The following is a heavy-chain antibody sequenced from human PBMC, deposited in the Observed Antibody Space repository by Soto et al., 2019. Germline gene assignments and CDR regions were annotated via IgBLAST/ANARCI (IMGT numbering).Heavy chain of an antibody. J-gene: IGHJ4*02. CDR1: GGTFSSYA. CDR3: ITYYYDSSGCLHRYYFDC. V-gene: IGHV1-69*01. CDR2: IIPIFGTA. Sequence: QVQLVQSGAEVKKPGSSVKVSCKASGGTFSSYAISWVRQAPGQGLEWMGGIIPIFGTANYAQKFQGRVTITADESTSTAYMELSSLRSEDTAVYYCITYYYDSSGCLHRYYFDCWGQGTLVTVSS. D-gene: IGHD3-22*01.